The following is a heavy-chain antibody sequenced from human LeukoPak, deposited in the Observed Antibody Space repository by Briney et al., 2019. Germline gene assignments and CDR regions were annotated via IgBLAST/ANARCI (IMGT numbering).Heavy chain of an antibody. Sequence: SQTLSLTCTVSGGSISSYYWSWIRQPPGKGLEWIGYIYYTGSTSYNPSLKSRVTISVDTSKNQFSLKLSSVTAADTAVYYCARGPNYDILTGHDYWGQGTLVTVSS. CDR3: ARGPNYDILTGHDY. CDR2: IYYTGST. J-gene: IGHJ4*02. D-gene: IGHD3-9*01. CDR1: GGSISSYY. V-gene: IGHV4-59*08.